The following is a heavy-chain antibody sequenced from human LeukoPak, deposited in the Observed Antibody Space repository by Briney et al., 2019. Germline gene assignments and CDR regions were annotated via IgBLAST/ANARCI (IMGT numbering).Heavy chain of an antibody. CDR2: IIPILGIA. CDR3: ARGVATIHYYYYGMDV. J-gene: IGHJ6*02. D-gene: IGHD5-12*01. CDR1: GGTFSCYA. V-gene: IGHV1-69*04. Sequence: GASVKVSCKASGGTFSCYAISWVRQAPGQGLEWMGRIIPILGIANNAQEFQGRVTITADKSTSTAYMELSSLRSEDTAVYYCARGVATIHYYYYGMDVWGQGTTVTVSS.